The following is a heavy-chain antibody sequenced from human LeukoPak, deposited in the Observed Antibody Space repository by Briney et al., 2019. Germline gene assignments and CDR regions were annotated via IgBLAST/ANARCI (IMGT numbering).Heavy chain of an antibody. CDR2: INTNTGNP. CDR1: GYTFSSYT. Sequence: GASVKVSCKASGYTFSSYTMNWVRQAPGQGLEWMGWINTNTGNPTYAQGFTGRFVFSLDTSVSTAYLQISSLKAEDTAVYYCARGGLNYYGSGRDLYYFDYWGQGTLVTVSS. D-gene: IGHD3-10*01. V-gene: IGHV7-4-1*02. CDR3: ARGGLNYYGSGRDLYYFDY. J-gene: IGHJ4*02.